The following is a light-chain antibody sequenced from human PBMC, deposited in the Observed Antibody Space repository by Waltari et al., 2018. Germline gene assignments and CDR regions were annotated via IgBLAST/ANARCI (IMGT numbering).Light chain of an antibody. Sequence: EIVMTQSPATLSVSPGESATLSCRASQSVSSHVAWYKQKPGQAPRLLMFVASTRATGIPARFSGSGSGTEFTLTISSLQSEDSGVYYCQHYENWPHTFGGGTKVEIK. J-gene: IGKJ4*01. CDR1: QSVSSH. V-gene: IGKV3D-15*01. CDR3: QHYENWPHT. CDR2: VAS.